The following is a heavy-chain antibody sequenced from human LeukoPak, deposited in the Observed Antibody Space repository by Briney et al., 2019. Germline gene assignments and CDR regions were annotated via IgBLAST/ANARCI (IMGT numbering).Heavy chain of an antibody. CDR2: MRYSGKT. CDR3: ARHYYDSSGYRREYYFDH. J-gene: IGHJ4*02. CDR1: GGSISSISDY. V-gene: IGHV4-39*01. Sequence: SETLSLASTVYGGSISSISDYWGWIRQPPGKGLEWTGRMRYSGKTSYNPSLKSRVTRSVDTSKSQFSLRLSSVTAADTAVYFCARHYYDSSGYRREYYFDHWAQGTLVTVSS. D-gene: IGHD3-22*01.